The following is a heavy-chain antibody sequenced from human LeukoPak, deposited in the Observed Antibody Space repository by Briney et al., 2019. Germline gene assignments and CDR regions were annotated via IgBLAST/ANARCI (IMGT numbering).Heavy chain of an antibody. CDR3: ARTTEDCSGTSCYQYWFDP. D-gene: IGHD2-2*01. CDR2: IYYSGST. V-gene: IGHV4-59*01. Sequence: SETLSLTCAVSGGSISNYYWSWVRQPPGKGLEWIGYIYYSGSTNYNPSLKSRVTISVDTSKNQFSLKVNSVTAADTAVYYCARTTEDCSGTSCYQYWFDPWGQGTLVTVSS. CDR1: GGSISNYY. J-gene: IGHJ5*02.